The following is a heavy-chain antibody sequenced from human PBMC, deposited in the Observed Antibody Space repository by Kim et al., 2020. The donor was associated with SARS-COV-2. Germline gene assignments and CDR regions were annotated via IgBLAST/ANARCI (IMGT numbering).Heavy chain of an antibody. J-gene: IGHJ6*02. V-gene: IGHV3-23*05. Sequence: NGHSVKGRFTNTRDSAKDTLYLQMDSLRAEDTALYYCAKGTNNYHFQGMDVWGQGTTVTVSS. CDR3: AKGTNNYHFQGMDV.